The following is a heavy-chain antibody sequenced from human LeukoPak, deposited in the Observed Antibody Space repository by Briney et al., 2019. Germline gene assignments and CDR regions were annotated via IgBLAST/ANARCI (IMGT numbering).Heavy chain of an antibody. V-gene: IGHV3-30*02. CDR3: AKGNSRGYSSGSIPFDY. D-gene: IGHD6-19*01. CDR1: GFTFSSYG. J-gene: IGHJ4*02. Sequence: GGSLRLSCAASGFTFSSYGMHWVRQAPGKGLEWVAFIRYDGSNKYYADSVKGRFTISRDSSKNTLYLKMNSLRAEDTAVYYCAKGNSRGYSSGSIPFDYWGQGTLVTVSS. CDR2: IRYDGSNK.